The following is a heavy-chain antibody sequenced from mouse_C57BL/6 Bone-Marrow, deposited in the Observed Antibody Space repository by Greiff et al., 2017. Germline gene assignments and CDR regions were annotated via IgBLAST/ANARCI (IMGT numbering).Heavy chain of an antibody. CDR2: ISSGSSTI. V-gene: IGHV5-17*01. CDR3: ARGGFDY. CDR1: GFTFSDYG. Sequence: EVKLVESGGGLVKPGGSLKLSCAASGFTFSDYGMHWVRQAPEKGLEWVAYISSGSSTIYYADTVKGRFTISRDNAKNTLFLHMTSLRSEDTAMYYCARGGFDYWGQGTTLTVSS. J-gene: IGHJ2*01.